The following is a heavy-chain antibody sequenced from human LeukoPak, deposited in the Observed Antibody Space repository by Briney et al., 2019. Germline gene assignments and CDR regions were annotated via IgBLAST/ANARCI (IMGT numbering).Heavy chain of an antibody. J-gene: IGHJ6*04. D-gene: IGHD2/OR15-2a*01. CDR2: VNPKNGNK. V-gene: IGHV1-8*01. CDR3: ARAQCDDNKCQYYVNMDV. CDR1: GYTFTSYD. Sequence: ASVKVSCKASGYTFTSYDINWVRQAPGQGLEWMGWVNPKNGNKGIAQKFQGRVTMTTNTPISTAYMELSSLTSEDPAVYFCARAQCDDNKCQYYVNMDVWGKGTTVNVSS.